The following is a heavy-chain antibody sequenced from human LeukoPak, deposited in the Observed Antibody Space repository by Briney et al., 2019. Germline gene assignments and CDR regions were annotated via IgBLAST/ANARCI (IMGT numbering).Heavy chain of an antibody. CDR2: MNPNSGNT. D-gene: IGHD3-3*01. CDR1: GYTFTSYD. V-gene: IGHV1-8*03. Sequence: ASVKVSCKASGYTFTSYDINWVRQATGQGLEWMGWMNPNSGNTGYAQKFQGRVTITRNTSISTAYMELSSLRSEDTAVYYCARPVTYYDFWSGYGWFDPWGQGTLVTVSS. J-gene: IGHJ5*02. CDR3: ARPVTYYDFWSGYGWFDP.